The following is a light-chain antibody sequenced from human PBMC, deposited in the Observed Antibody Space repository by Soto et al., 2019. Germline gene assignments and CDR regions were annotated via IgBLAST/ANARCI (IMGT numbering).Light chain of an antibody. CDR1: HSVRSN. CDR3: QQRHMSTIT. Sequence: VMTQSPATLSVSPGERATLSCRASHSVRSNLAWHQQKPAPAPRLLIYAASTRETGVRARFSGSGAGTAFTRTISSLEPEDSAVDYCQQRHMSTITFGQGTRLEIK. J-gene: IGKJ5*01. CDR2: AAS. V-gene: IGKV3-15*01.